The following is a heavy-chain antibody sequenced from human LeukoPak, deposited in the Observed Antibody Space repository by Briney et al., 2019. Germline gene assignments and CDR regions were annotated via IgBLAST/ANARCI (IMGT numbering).Heavy chain of an antibody. Sequence: ASVKVSCKASGYTFTGYYMHWVRQAPGQGLEWMGWINPNSGGTNYAQKFQHRVTMTRDSSLSTVYMELSSLRSEDTAVYYCARDKGATRGGQNAFDIWGQGTMVTVSS. CDR2: INPNSGGT. V-gene: IGHV1-2*02. D-gene: IGHD1-26*01. CDR3: ARDKGATRGGQNAFDI. CDR1: GYTFTGYY. J-gene: IGHJ3*02.